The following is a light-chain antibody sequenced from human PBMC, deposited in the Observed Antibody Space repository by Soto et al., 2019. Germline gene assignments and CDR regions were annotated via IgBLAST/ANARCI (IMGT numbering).Light chain of an antibody. CDR1: QNIRNW. V-gene: IGKV1-5*01. Sequence: DIQMTQSPSTLSASLGDSVTITCRASQNIRNWLAWYQQKPGKAPNPLIYDASSLKSGVPARFSGSGSGTEFTLTISSLQPDDFAAYYCQQYNTYSEAFGQGTKVDI. CDR3: QQYNTYSEA. CDR2: DAS. J-gene: IGKJ1*01.